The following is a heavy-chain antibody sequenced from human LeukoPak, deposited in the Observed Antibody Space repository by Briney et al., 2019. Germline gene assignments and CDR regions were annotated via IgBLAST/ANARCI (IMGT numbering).Heavy chain of an antibody. J-gene: IGHJ6*02. CDR3: ARDSYFDFWGDV. D-gene: IGHD3-3*01. V-gene: IGHV3-23*01. CDR1: GYTFTGYY. Sequence: SCKASGYTFTGYYMHWVRQAPGKGLEWVSGISGMSAGPETTYYAEAVKGRFTISRDNSGNTLFLEMNSLTVEDTAIYYCARDSYFDFWGDVWGQGTTVIVSS. CDR2: ISGMSAGPETT.